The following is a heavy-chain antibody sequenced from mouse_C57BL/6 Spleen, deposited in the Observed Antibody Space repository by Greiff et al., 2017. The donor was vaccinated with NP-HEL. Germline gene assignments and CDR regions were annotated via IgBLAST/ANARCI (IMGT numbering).Heavy chain of an antibody. CDR1: GYTFTSYW. J-gene: IGHJ4*01. Sequence: QVHVKQPGAELVKPGASVKLSCKASGYTFTSYWMHWVKQRPGQGLEWIGMIHPNSGSTNYNEKFKSKATLTVDKSSSTAYMQLSSLTSEDSAVYYCARGDGYLDYWGQGTSVTVSS. CDR3: ARGDGYLDY. V-gene: IGHV1-64*01. D-gene: IGHD2-3*01. CDR2: IHPNSGST.